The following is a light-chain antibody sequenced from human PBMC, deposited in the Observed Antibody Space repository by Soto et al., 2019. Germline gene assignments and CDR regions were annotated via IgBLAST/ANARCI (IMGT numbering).Light chain of an antibody. CDR2: GAS. CDR3: QQYGSSPT. J-gene: IGKJ1*01. CDR1: QSINSN. V-gene: IGKV3-15*01. Sequence: VMTQSPATLSVSPGERATLSCRASQSINSNLAWYQQRPGQAPRLLIYGASTRATGIPARFSGSGSGTDFTLTISRLEPEDFAVYYCQQYGSSPTFGQGTKVDNK.